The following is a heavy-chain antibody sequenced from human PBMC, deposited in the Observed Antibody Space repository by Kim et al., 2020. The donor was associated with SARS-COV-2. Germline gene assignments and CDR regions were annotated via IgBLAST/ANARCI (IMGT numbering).Heavy chain of an antibody. CDR3: ARRVVSGSYYGLYFDY. J-gene: IGHJ4*02. D-gene: IGHD1-26*01. V-gene: IGHV4-34*01. Sequence: SLKSRVTISVDTSKNQFSLKLSSVTAADTAVYYCARRVVSGSYYGLYFDYWGQGTLVTVSS.